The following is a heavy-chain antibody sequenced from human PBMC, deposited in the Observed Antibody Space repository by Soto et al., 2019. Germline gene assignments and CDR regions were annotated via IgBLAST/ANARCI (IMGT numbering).Heavy chain of an antibody. CDR2: ISSSSSTI. D-gene: IGHD3-3*01. CDR1: GFTFSSYS. Sequence: EVQLVESGGGLVQPGGSLRLSCAASGFTFSSYSMNWVRQAPGKGLEWVSYISSSSSTIYYADSVKGRFTISRDKAKNAMYLQMNSQRDEDTAVYYCARDRSIRRDPLRFLPLDYWGQGTLVTVSS. V-gene: IGHV3-48*02. CDR3: ARDRSIRRDPLRFLPLDY. J-gene: IGHJ4*02.